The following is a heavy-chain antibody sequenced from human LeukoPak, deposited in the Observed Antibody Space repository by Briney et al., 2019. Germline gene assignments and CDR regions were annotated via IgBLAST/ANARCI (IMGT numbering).Heavy chain of an antibody. CDR3: ARRGDGGRSFDY. V-gene: IGHV3-23*01. CDR1: GFTLSSYA. D-gene: IGHD4-23*01. Sequence: GGSLRLSCAASGFTLSSYAMTWVRQAPGRGLKWVSSVDGGGGGTYYADSVKGRFTISRDNSKNTLYLQVNSLRAEDTAVYYCARRGDGGRSFDYWGQGTLVTVSS. J-gene: IGHJ4*02. CDR2: VDGGGGGT.